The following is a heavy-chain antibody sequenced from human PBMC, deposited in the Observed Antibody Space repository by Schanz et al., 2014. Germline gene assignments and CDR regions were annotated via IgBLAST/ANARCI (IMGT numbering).Heavy chain of an antibody. Sequence: EVQLVESGGGLVQPGGSLRLSCAVSGFTVSDHYMDWVRQAPGKGLEWVSGMSGSGSTADYADSVKGRFTISRDNSRKTLYLQMNSLRADDTAVYYCAKDLYNYGIFDSWGQGTLVTVSS. CDR1: GFTVSDHY. CDR3: AKDLYNYGIFDS. CDR2: MSGSGSTA. V-gene: IGHV3-23*04. J-gene: IGHJ5*01. D-gene: IGHD3-16*01.